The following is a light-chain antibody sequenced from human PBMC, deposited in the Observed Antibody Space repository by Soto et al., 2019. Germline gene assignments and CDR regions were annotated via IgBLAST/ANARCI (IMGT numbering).Light chain of an antibody. J-gene: IGLJ1*01. CDR2: EVS. CDR3: SSYTSSSTYV. Sequence: QSVLTQPPSVPGYPGQSITIYCTGTSSDVGGYNYISWYHQHPGKAPKLMIYEVSNRPSGVSNRFSGSKSGNTASLTISGLQAEDEADYYCSSYTSSSTYVFGTGTKVTVL. CDR1: SSDVGGYNY. V-gene: IGLV2-14*01.